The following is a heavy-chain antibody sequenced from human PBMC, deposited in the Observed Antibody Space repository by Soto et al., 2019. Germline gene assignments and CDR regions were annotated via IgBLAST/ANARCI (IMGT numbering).Heavy chain of an antibody. CDR3: ATVRSRWNIDY. CDR2: IYYSGTT. D-gene: IGHD6-13*01. Sequence: QVQLQESGPGLVKPSQTLSLTCIVSGGSISSDDHYLSWIRQPPGKGPEWIGYIYYSGTTHSNPSLKSRLFISLDTSKNQFSLQLTSVTAADTAVYYCATVRSRWNIDYWGQGTLVTVSS. V-gene: IGHV4-30-4*01. J-gene: IGHJ4*02. CDR1: GGSISSDDHY.